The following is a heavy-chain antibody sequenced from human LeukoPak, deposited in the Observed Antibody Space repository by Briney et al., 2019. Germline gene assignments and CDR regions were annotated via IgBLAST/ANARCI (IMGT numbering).Heavy chain of an antibody. V-gene: IGHV4-59*01. J-gene: IGHJ6*03. Sequence: SETLSLTCTVSGGSISSSYWSWIRQPPGKGLEWIGYVYYSGSTNYNPSLKSRVTMSVDTSKNEFSLKLSSVTAADTAVYYCARVRWLFFDNYYYYMDVWGKGTTVTVSS. D-gene: IGHD3-22*01. CDR3: ARVRWLFFDNYYYYMDV. CDR1: GGSISSSY. CDR2: VYYSGST.